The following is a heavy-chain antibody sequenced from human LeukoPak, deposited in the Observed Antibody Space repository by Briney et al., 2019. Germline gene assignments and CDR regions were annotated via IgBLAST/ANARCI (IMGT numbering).Heavy chain of an antibody. CDR2: ISSSTSYI. D-gene: IGHD4-17*01. Sequence: GGSLRLSCAASGFTFSSYSMNRIRQAPGKGLEWVSSISSSTSYIYYADSVKGRFTISKDNAKNSLYLQMNSLRAEDTAVYYCARAGGSTVSHSDYWGQGTLVTVSS. CDR1: GFTFSSYS. CDR3: ARAGGSTVSHSDY. J-gene: IGHJ4*02. V-gene: IGHV3-21*01.